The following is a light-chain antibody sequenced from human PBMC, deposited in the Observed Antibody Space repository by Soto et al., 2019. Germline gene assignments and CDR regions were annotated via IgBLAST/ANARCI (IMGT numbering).Light chain of an antibody. J-gene: IGKJ1*01. CDR2: GAS. Sequence: EIVLTQSPGTLSLSPGERATLSCRASQSVSSSYLAWYQQKPGQAPRLLIYGASSRATGIPDRFSGSGSGTDFTLTISRLEPEDFAVYHCQQYGSSGWTFGQGTKVEIK. CDR3: QQYGSSGWT. V-gene: IGKV3-20*01. CDR1: QSVSSSY.